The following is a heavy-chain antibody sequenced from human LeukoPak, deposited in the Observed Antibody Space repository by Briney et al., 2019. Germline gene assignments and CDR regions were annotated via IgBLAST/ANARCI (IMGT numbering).Heavy chain of an antibody. CDR1: GFTVRNSY. Sequence: GGSLRLSCAPSGFTVRNSYMSWVRQALGEGLEWVSVIYGGGRTYYADSVKGRFTISRDNSKNMLYLQLNSLRVEDTAVYYCAQTWDYTFDIWGQGTLVTVSS. V-gene: IGHV3-66*01. CDR2: IYGGGRT. CDR3: AQTWDYTFDI. D-gene: IGHD2-2*02. J-gene: IGHJ4*02.